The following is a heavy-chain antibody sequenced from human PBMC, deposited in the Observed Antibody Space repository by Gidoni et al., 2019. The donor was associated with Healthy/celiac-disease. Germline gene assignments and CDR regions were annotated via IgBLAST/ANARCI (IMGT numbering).Heavy chain of an antibody. CDR3: ARDPVLYGMDV. V-gene: IGHV3-21*01. CDR1: GFTFSSYS. Sequence: EVQLVESGGGLVKPGGSLRLYCAASGFTFSSYSMNWVRQAPGKGLEWVSSISSSSSYIYYADSVKGRFTISRDNAKNSLYLQMNSLRAEDTAVYYCARDPVLYGMDVWGQGTTVTVSS. CDR2: ISSSSSYI. J-gene: IGHJ6*02.